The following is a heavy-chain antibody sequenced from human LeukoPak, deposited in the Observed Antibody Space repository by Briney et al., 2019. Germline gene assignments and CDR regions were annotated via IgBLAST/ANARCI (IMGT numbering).Heavy chain of an antibody. V-gene: IGHV3-23*01. Sequence: GGSLRLSCAASGFTISSYAMSWVRQAPGKGLEWVSAISGSGGSTYYADSVKGRFTISRDNSKNTLYLQMNSLRAEDTAVYYCAKDKVGYYGSGTYYYGMDVWGQGTTVTVSS. CDR2: ISGSGGST. CDR1: GFTISSYA. D-gene: IGHD3-10*01. CDR3: AKDKVGYYGSGTYYYGMDV. J-gene: IGHJ6*02.